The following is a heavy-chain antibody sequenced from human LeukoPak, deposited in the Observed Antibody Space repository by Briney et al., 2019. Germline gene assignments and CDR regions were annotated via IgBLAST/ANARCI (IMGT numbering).Heavy chain of an antibody. Sequence: PSETLSLTCAVYGGSFSGYYWSWIRQPPGKGLEWIGEINHSGSTNYNPSLKSRVTISVDTSKNQFSLKLSSVTAADTAVYYCATHDLDLSYFDYWGQGTLVTVSS. D-gene: IGHD1-1*01. V-gene: IGHV4-34*01. J-gene: IGHJ4*02. CDR1: GGSFSGYY. CDR3: ATHDLDLSYFDY. CDR2: INHSGST.